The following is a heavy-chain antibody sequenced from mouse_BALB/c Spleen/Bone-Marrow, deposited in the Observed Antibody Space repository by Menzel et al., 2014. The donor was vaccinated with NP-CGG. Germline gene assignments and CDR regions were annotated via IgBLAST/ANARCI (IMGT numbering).Heavy chain of an antibody. CDR1: GFTLSSYA. Sequence: DVMLVESGGGLVKPGGSLKLSCAASGFTLSSYAMSWVRQTPEKRLEWVASFSSGGNIYYPDSVKGRFTISRDNVRNILYLQMSSRRSEDTAMYYCARGGLVRGYGMDYWGQGTSVTVSS. D-gene: IGHD1-1*01. J-gene: IGHJ4*01. CDR2: FSSGGNI. CDR3: ARGGLVRGYGMDY. V-gene: IGHV5-6-5*01.